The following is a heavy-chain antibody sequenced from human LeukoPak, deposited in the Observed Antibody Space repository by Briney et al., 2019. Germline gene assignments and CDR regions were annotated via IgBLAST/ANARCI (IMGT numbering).Heavy chain of an antibody. CDR3: ASVRLPGDAFDI. Sequence: PAGSLRLSCAASRFTFTSYWRNWVRQAPGKGLMWVARLNNDGTITSYADPVKGRFTISRDNAKNTVYLQMNSLRVEDTAMYFCASVRLPGDAFDIWGQGTRVTVSS. CDR1: RFTFTSYW. J-gene: IGHJ3*02. CDR2: LNNDGTIT. V-gene: IGHV3-74*01.